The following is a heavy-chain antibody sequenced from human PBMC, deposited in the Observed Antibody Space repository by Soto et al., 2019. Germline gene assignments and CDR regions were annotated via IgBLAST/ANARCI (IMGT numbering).Heavy chain of an antibody. D-gene: IGHD5-12*01. J-gene: IGHJ4*02. V-gene: IGHV3-23*01. CDR2: ISGSGGST. Sequence: GGSLRLSCAASGFTFSSYAMSWVRQAPGKGLEWVSAISGSGGSTYYADSGKGRFTISRDNSKNTLYLQMNSLRAEDTAVYYCAKVGGQSVATIILYYFDYWGQGTLVTVSS. CDR1: GFTFSSYA. CDR3: AKVGGQSVATIILYYFDY.